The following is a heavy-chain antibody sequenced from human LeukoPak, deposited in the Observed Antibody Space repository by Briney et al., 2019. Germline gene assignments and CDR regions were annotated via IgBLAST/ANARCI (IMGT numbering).Heavy chain of an antibody. J-gene: IGHJ4*02. CDR2: IKLDGSEK. V-gene: IGHV3-7*03. CDR3: ASDQYDTWSRRGNFDS. CDR1: GFIFGKYW. D-gene: IGHD3-3*01. Sequence: TGGSLRLSCAASGFIFGKYWMSWVRQAPGKGLEWVANIKLDGSEKNYVDSVKGRFTISRDNTKNSLYLQMNSLRAEDTAVFYCASDQYDTWSRRGNFDSWGQGTLVIVSS.